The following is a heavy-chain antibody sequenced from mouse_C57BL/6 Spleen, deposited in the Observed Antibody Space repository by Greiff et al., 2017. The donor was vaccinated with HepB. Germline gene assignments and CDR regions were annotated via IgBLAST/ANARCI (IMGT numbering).Heavy chain of an antibody. CDR1: GYTFTSYW. CDR2: IHPNSGST. D-gene: IGHD2-3*01. CDR3: ARLAYDGYYGDY. Sequence: VQLQQSGAELVKPGASVKLSCKASGYTFTSYWMHWVKQRPGQGLEWIGMIHPNSGSTNYNEKFKSKATLTVDKSSSTAYMQLSSLTSEDSAVYYCARLAYDGYYGDYWGQGTTLTVSS. J-gene: IGHJ2*01. V-gene: IGHV1-64*01.